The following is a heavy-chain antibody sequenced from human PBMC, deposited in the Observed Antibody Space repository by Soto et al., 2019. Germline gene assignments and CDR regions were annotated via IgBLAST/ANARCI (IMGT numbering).Heavy chain of an antibody. D-gene: IGHD2-15*01. J-gene: IGHJ4*02. Sequence: QVQLVQSGAEVVKPGASVRVSCKTSGHTFTSYGFTWVRQAPGQGLEWMGWISAYNGNTNYAQKFQGRVTMTTDTSTSTAYMELRRLRSDDTAVDYCARALYCSGGSCYFDYWGQGTLVTVSS. CDR1: GHTFTSYG. V-gene: IGHV1-18*01. CDR3: ARALYCSGGSCYFDY. CDR2: ISAYNGNT.